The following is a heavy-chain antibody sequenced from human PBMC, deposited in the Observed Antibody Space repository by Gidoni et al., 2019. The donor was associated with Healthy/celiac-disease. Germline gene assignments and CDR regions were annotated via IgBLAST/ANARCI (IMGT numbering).Heavy chain of an antibody. J-gene: IGHJ2*01. D-gene: IGHD3-10*01. CDR3: AASEDYGSGSYQSYWYFDL. V-gene: IGHV1-18*01. CDR1: GYPFTSYG. Sequence: QVQLVQSGAEVKKPGASVKVSCKASGYPFTSYGISWVRQAPGQGLEWMGWISAYNGNTNYAQKLKGRVTMTTDTSTGTAYMELRSLGSDDTAVYYCAASEDYGSGSYQSYWYFDLWGHGTLVTVSS. CDR2: ISAYNGNT.